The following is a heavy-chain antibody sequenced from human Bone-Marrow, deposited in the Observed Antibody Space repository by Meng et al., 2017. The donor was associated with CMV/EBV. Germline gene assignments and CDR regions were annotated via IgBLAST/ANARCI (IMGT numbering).Heavy chain of an antibody. CDR1: GFTFSSYA. CDR2: ISCSGGST. J-gene: IGHJ4*02. CDR3: ATEQWTRTRTTGHSSGYYYDFDY. Sequence: GESLKISCAASGFTFSSYAMSWVRQAPGKGLEWVSAISCSGGSTYYADSVKGRFTISRDNSKNTLYLQMNSQRAEDTAVYYCATEQWTRTRTTGHSSGYYYDFDYWGQGTLVTVSS. D-gene: IGHD3-22*01. V-gene: IGHV3-23*01.